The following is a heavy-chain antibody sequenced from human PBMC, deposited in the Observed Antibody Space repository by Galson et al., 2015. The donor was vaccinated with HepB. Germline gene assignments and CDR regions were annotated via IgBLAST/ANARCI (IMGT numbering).Heavy chain of an antibody. CDR2: IWRGEGSNK. CDR3: ATTRLGNGAYWTFEI. CDR1: GFSFNDYG. Sequence: SLRLSCAASGFSFNDYGLHWVRQAPGKGLEWLSVIWRGEGSNKYYADSVKGRFTVARDNARNTVSLQMSSLTADDSAVYFCATTRLGNGAYWTFEIWGQGTLVTVAS. V-gene: IGHV3-33*03. D-gene: IGHD4-17*01. J-gene: IGHJ3*02.